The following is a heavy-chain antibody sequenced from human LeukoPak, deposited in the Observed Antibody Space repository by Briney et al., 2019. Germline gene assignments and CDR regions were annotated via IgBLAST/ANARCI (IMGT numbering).Heavy chain of an antibody. D-gene: IGHD2-21*01. V-gene: IGHV3-30*18. CDR1: GFTFSSYG. CDR2: ISYDGSNK. J-gene: IGHJ4*02. Sequence: GGSLRLSCAASGFTFSSYGMHWVRQAPGKGLEWVAVISYDGSNKYYADSVKGRFTISRDNSKNTLYLQMNSLRAEDTAVYYCANEGEGSILWGQGTLVTVSS. CDR3: ANEGEGSIL.